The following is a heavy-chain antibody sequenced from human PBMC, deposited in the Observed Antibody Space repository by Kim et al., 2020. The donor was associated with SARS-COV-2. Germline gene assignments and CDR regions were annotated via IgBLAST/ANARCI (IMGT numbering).Heavy chain of an antibody. CDR1: GGSISSYY. Sequence: SETLSLTCTVSGGSISSYYWSWIRQPPGKGLEWIGYIYYSGSTNYNPSLKSRVTISVDTSKNQFSLKLSSVTAADTAVYYCARGRVDIVATIGPYYYYGMDVWGQGTTVTVSS. V-gene: IGHV4-59*01. D-gene: IGHD5-12*01. CDR2: IYYSGST. J-gene: IGHJ6*02. CDR3: ARGRVDIVATIGPYYYYGMDV.